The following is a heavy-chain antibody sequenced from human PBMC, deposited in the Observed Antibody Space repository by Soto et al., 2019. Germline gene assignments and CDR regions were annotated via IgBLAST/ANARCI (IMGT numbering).Heavy chain of an antibody. D-gene: IGHD5-12*01. CDR3: ARDGYNYVDWYFDL. V-gene: IGHV4-61*01. Sequence: QVQLQESGPGLVKPSETLSLTCTVSGGSVSSGSYYWSWIRQPPGKGLEWIGYIYYSGSTNYNPSLKSRVTISVDTSKNQFSLKVSSVTAADTAVYYCARDGYNYVDWYFDLWSRGTLVTVSS. J-gene: IGHJ2*01. CDR1: GGSVSSGSYY. CDR2: IYYSGST.